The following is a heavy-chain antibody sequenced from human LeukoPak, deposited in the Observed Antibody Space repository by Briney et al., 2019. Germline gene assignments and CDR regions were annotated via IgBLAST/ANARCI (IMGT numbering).Heavy chain of an antibody. Sequence: SETLSITCFISGGSISSYFWSWVRQPAGKGLECIGRTYTSGTTNYNTSLMSRVTLSLDTSKNQFSLKLTSVTAADTAVYYCARESGEIGRSMDVWGKGTPVTVSS. V-gene: IGHV4-4*07. CDR2: TYTSGTT. D-gene: IGHD2-15*01. J-gene: IGHJ6*03. CDR3: ARESGEIGRSMDV. CDR1: GGSISSYF.